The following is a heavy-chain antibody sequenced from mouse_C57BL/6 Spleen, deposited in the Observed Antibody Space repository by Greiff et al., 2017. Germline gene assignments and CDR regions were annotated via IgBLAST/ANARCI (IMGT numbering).Heavy chain of an antibody. CDR1: GYTFTSYW. J-gene: IGHJ2*01. Sequence: VQLQQPGAELVRPGSSVKLSCKASGYTFTSYWMHWVKQRPIQGLEWIGNIDPSDSETHYNQKFKDKATLTVDKSSSTAYMQISSLTSEDSAVYYCARWGDVDFDYWGQGTTLTVSS. CDR2: IDPSDSET. V-gene: IGHV1-52*01. CDR3: ARWGDVDFDY.